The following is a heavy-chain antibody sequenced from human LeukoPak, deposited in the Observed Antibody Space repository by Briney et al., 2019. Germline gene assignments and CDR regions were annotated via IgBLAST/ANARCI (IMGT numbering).Heavy chain of an antibody. J-gene: IGHJ4*02. V-gene: IGHV3-11*04. Sequence: PGRSLRLSCAASGFTFSDYYMSWIRQAPGKGLEWVSHITTSGSTKYYADSVKGRFTISRDNAKKSLYLQMNSLRAEDTAVCSGGSCSFDYWGQGTLVTVSS. CDR1: GFTFSDYY. CDR3: GSCSFDY. CDR2: ITTSGSTK. D-gene: IGHD2-15*01.